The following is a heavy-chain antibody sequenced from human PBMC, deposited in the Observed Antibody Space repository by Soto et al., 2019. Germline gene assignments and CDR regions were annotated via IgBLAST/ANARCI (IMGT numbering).Heavy chain of an antibody. Sequence: GSLRLSCAASGFTFNSYSMNWVRQAPWKGLEWVSSMSRSSRYIYYADSVKGRFTISRDNAKNSVYLQMNSLRAEDTAVYYCARDGGVAATLANYFDYWGQGTLVTVSS. CDR1: GFTFNSYS. J-gene: IGHJ4*02. CDR2: MSRSSRYI. CDR3: ARDGGVAATLANYFDY. V-gene: IGHV3-21*01. D-gene: IGHD2-15*01.